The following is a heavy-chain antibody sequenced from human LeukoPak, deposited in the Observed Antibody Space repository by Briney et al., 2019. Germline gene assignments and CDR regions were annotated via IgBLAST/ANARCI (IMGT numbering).Heavy chain of an antibody. CDR1: GFTFSDYY. J-gene: IGHJ4*02. CDR3: ARDHSEQYYFDY. CDR2: ISSSGSTI. V-gene: IGHV3-11*01. Sequence: GGSLRLSCAASGFTFSDYYMSWIRQAPGKGLEWVSYISSSGSTIYYADSVKGRFTISGDNAKNSLYLQMNSLRAEDTAVYYCARDHSEQYYFDYWGQGTLVTVSS. D-gene: IGHD1/OR15-1a*01.